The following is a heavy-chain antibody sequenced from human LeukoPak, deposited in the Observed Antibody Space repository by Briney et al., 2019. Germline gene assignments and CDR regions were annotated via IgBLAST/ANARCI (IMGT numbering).Heavy chain of an antibody. CDR2: ILSDGSIT. D-gene: IGHD4-23*01. Sequence: PGGSLRLSCAASGFTFSSFYMHWVRQAPGKGLVWVSRILSDGSITKYADSVKGRFTISRDNAKDTLYLQMNSLRGEDTGVLFCARGRTYGGNFFDFWGQGALVSVFS. J-gene: IGHJ4*02. CDR3: ARGRTYGGNFFDF. V-gene: IGHV3-74*01. CDR1: GFTFSSFY.